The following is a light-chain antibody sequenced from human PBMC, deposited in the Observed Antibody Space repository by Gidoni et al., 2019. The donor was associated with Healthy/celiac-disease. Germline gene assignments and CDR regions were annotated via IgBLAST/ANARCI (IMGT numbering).Light chain of an antibody. J-gene: IGKJ1*01. CDR3: QQYYDSPRT. Sequence: IVMPQSPDSLAVSLGERATINCKSSQTVLYRSDNRNYLAWYPQKPGQSPKLLIYWASTRASGVPDRFSGSGSGTDFTLTISTLQAEDAAVYFCQQYYDSPRTFGQGTKVEIK. CDR1: QTVLYRSDNRNY. V-gene: IGKV4-1*01. CDR2: WAS.